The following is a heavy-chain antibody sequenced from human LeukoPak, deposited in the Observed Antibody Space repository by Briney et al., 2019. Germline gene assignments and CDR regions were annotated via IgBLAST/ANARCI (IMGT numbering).Heavy chain of an antibody. V-gene: IGHV3-30*04. CDR3: ARGGLHCSSTSCLLNWFDP. D-gene: IGHD2-2*01. Sequence: GGSLRFSCAASGFTFSSYAMHWVRQAPGKGLEWVAVISYDGSNKYYADSVKGRFTISRDNSKNTLYLQMNSLRAEDTAVYYCARGGLHCSSTSCLLNWFDPWGQGSLVTVSS. J-gene: IGHJ5*02. CDR1: GFTFSSYA. CDR2: ISYDGSNK.